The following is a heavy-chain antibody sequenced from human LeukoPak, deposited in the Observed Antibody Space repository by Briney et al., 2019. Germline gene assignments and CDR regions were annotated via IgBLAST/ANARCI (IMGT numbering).Heavy chain of an antibody. D-gene: IGHD3-16*01. CDR2: ISSSGSTI. CDR1: GFTFSSYE. J-gene: IGHJ6*03. Sequence: GGSLRLSCAASGFTFSSYEMNWVRQAPGEGLEWVSYISSSGSTIYYADSVKGRFTISRDNAKNSLYLQMNSLRAEETAVYYCARDMGDYYYYYMDVWGKGTTVTVSS. V-gene: IGHV3-48*03. CDR3: ARDMGDYYYYYMDV.